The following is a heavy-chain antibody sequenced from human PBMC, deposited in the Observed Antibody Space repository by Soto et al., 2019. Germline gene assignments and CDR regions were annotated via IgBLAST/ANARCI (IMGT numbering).Heavy chain of an antibody. Sequence: EVQLVESGGGTVRPGGSLKLSCAASGFNFITYYLSWVRQAPGKGLEWVASISSSAVYIDYADSVKGRFTISRDNANNSLYLQMNSLRAEDTATYYCVRDGLDYYDTERLYFDKWGQGTLVTVSS. CDR1: GFNFITYY. D-gene: IGHD3-22*01. J-gene: IGHJ4*02. CDR2: ISSSAVYI. V-gene: IGHV3-21*01. CDR3: VRDGLDYYDTERLYFDK.